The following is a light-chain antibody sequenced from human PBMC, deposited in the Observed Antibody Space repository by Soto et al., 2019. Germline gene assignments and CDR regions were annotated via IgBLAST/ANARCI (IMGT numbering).Light chain of an antibody. CDR1: SSNIGAGYD. CDR3: QSYDSTLSARYV. V-gene: IGLV1-40*01. CDR2: GNS. J-gene: IGLJ1*01. Sequence: QSVLTQPPSVSGAPGQRVTISCTGSSSNIGAGYDVHWYQQRPGTAPKLLIFGNSNRPSGVPDRFSGSKSGTSASLAIIGLQAEDEGDYYCQSYDSTLSARYVFGTGTKVTVL.